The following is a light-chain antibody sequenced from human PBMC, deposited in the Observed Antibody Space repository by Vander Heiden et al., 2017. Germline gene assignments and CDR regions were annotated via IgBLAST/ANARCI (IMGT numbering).Light chain of an antibody. CDR3: QQCYSTPRIT. CDR1: QSISSY. Sequence: DLQMTHSPSSLSASVGDRVTITCQASQSISSYLHWHQQKPGKAPKLLIYAASSWQSGVPARFPGSRSRTYFTLTISILQPEDFAAYYCQQCYSTPRITFGQGTRLELK. V-gene: IGKV1-39*01. J-gene: IGKJ5*01. CDR2: AAS.